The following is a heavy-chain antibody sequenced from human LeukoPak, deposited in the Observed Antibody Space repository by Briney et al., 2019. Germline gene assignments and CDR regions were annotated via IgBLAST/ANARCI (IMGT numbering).Heavy chain of an antibody. J-gene: IGHJ3*02. CDR3: ARFPISYTSNLHASDI. CDR1: GGSISSYY. D-gene: IGHD6-13*01. Sequence: SETLSLTCTVSGGSISSYYWSWLRQPPGKGLEWIGYIYYSGSTNYNPSLKSRVTISVDTSKNQFSLKLSSVTAADTAVYYCARFPISYTSNLHASDIWGQGTMVTVSS. CDR2: IYYSGST. V-gene: IGHV4-59*01.